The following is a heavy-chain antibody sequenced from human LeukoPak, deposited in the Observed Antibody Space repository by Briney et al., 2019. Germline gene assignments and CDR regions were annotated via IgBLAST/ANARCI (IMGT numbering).Heavy chain of an antibody. J-gene: IGHJ3*01. CDR3: ARGAGAFDL. D-gene: IGHD1-26*01. V-gene: IGHV3-11*01. CDR1: GFPFSDYY. Sequence: GGSLRLSCAASGFPFSDYYMRWIRQAPGKGLEWVSFRSGSGTNLFYADSVKGRFTISRDNGKNSLYLQMNSMRAEDTAVYYCARGAGAFDLWGQGTMVTVSS. CDR2: RSGSGTNL.